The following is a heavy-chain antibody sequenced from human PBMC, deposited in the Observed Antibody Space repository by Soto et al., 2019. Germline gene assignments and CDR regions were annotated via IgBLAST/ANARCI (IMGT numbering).Heavy chain of an antibody. CDR2: ISYDGSNK. CDR1: GFTFSDYV. D-gene: IGHD2-2*01. J-gene: IGHJ6*02. V-gene: IGHV3-30-3*01. CDR3: ARVYCSRSSCSIPYHYYGMDV. Sequence: QVQLVESGGGVVQPGTSLRLSCAASGFTFSDYVMHWVRQAPGKGLEWVAVISYDGSNKYSADSVKGRFTISRDNSKNTLYLQMNSLRVEDTAVYYCARVYCSRSSCSIPYHYYGMDVWGQGTTVTVSS.